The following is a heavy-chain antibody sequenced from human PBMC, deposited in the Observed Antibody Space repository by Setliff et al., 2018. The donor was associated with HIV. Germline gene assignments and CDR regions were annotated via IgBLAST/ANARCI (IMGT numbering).Heavy chain of an antibody. D-gene: IGHD3-22*01. V-gene: IGHV3-7*01. J-gene: IGHJ3*02. CDR1: GLTFSRHR. CDR2: IDQHGSER. CDR3: TRDLGYDSFDI. Sequence: ETLSLSCAASGLTFSRHRMHWVRQAPGKGLEWVANIDQHGSERYYTDSVRGRFTISRDNAKNSLYLQMNSLRGEDTALYYCTRDLGYDSFDIWGQGTMVTVSS.